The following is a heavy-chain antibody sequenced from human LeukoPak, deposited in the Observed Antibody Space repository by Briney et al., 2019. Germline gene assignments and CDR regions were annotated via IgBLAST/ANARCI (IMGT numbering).Heavy chain of an antibody. CDR1: GGSFSGYY. D-gene: IGHD4-17*01. J-gene: IGHJ4*02. CDR3: ARRNDAYGDYSYFDY. Sequence: SETLSLTCAVYGGSFSGYYWGWIRQPPGKGLEWIGEINHNGSTNYNPSFKSRVTISVVTSKNQFSLKLSSVTAADTAVYYCARRNDAYGDYSYFDYWGQGTLVTVSS. V-gene: IGHV4-34*01. CDR2: INHNGST.